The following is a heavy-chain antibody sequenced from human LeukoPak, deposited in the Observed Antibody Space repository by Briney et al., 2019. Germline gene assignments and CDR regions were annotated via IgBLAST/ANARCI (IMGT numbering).Heavy chain of an antibody. J-gene: IGHJ4*02. CDR1: GYTFTNYG. CDR3: ARETGYSSGWYDDY. V-gene: IGHV1-18*01. D-gene: IGHD6-13*01. Sequence: ASVKVSCKASGYTFTNYGINWVRQAPGQRLEWMGWISDYNGNTKYAQRVQGRVTLTTDTSTSTAYMELRSLRFDDTAVYYCARETGYSSGWYDDYWGQGTLVTVSS. CDR2: ISDYNGNT.